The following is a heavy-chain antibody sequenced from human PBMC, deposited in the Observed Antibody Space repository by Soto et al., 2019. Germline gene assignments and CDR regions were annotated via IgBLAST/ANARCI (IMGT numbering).Heavy chain of an antibody. Sequence: ASVKVSCKASGYTFTGYYMHWVRQAPGQGLEWMGWINPNSGGTNYAQKFQGWVTMTRDTSISTAYMELSRLRSDDTAVYYCARDRGRGSYFWSDPWGQGTLVTVSS. D-gene: IGHD1-26*01. J-gene: IGHJ5*02. CDR3: ARDRGRGSYFWSDP. V-gene: IGHV1-2*04. CDR2: INPNSGGT. CDR1: GYTFTGYY.